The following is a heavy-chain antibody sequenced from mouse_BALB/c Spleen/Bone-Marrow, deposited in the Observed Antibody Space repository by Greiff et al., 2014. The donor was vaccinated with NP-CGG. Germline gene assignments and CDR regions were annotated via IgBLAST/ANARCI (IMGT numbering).Heavy chain of an antibody. CDR3: VRSDDGWFAY. CDR2: IRSKSNNYAT. D-gene: IGHD2-3*01. J-gene: IGHJ3*01. Sequence: DVMLVESGGGLVQPKGSLKLSCAASGFTFNTYAMNWVRQAPGKGLEWVARIRSKSNNYATYYADSVKDRFTISRDDSQSMLYLQKNNLKTEDTAMYYCVRSDDGWFAYWGQGTLVTVSA. CDR1: GFTFNTYA. V-gene: IGHV10-1*02.